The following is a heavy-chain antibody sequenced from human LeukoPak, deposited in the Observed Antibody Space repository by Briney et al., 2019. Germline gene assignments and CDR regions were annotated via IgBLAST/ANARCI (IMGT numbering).Heavy chain of an antibody. V-gene: IGHV3-23*01. J-gene: IGHJ6*02. Sequence: PGGSLRLSCAASGFTFSNYAMSWVRQAPGKGLEWVSGISGSGDITYYADSVKGRFTISRDNSKNTLCLQINSLRAEDTAVYYCAKDRSDSSSWYCVDVWGQGTTVTVSS. CDR1: GFTFSNYA. CDR3: AKDRSDSSSWYCVDV. D-gene: IGHD6-13*01. CDR2: ISGSGDIT.